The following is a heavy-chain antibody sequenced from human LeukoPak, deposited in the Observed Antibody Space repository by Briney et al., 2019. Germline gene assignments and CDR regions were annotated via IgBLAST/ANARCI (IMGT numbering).Heavy chain of an antibody. V-gene: IGHV3-9*01. D-gene: IGHD6-19*01. Sequence: PGRSLRLSCAASGFTFDDYAMHWVRQAPGKGLEWVPGISWNSGSIGYADSVKGRFTISRDNAKNSLYLQMNSLRAEDTALYYCAKDDSGYSSGWFDYWGQGTLVTVSS. J-gene: IGHJ4*02. CDR3: AKDDSGYSSGWFDY. CDR2: ISWNSGSI. CDR1: GFTFDDYA.